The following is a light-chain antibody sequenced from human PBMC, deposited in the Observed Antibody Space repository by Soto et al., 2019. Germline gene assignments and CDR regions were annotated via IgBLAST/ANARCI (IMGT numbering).Light chain of an antibody. CDR2: EVS. CDR1: SSDVGGYNY. J-gene: IGLJ3*02. Sequence: QSVLTQPASVSGSPGQSITISCTGTSSDVGGYNYVSWFQQHPGKAPKLMIYEVSNRPSGVSNRFSGSKSGNTASLTISGLQAEDEADYCCQSYDSSVGHWVFGGGTKLTVL. V-gene: IGLV2-14*01. CDR3: QSYDSSVGHWV.